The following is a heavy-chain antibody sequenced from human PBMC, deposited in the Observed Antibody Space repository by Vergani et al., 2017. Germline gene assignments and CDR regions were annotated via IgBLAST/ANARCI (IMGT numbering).Heavy chain of an antibody. J-gene: IGHJ6*02. CDR1: GFTFSSYA. Sequence: EVQLLESGGGLVQPGGSLRLSCAASGFTFSSYAMSWVRQAPGKGLEWVANIKQDGSEKYYVDSVKGRFTISRDNAKNSLYLQMNSLRAEDTAVYYCAGVGRESTTHYDFWSGYYLRAKRSVYYYYGMDVWGQGTTVTVSS. CDR2: IKQDGSEK. CDR3: AGVGRESTTHYDFWSGYYLRAKRSVYYYYGMDV. D-gene: IGHD3-3*01. V-gene: IGHV3-7*01.